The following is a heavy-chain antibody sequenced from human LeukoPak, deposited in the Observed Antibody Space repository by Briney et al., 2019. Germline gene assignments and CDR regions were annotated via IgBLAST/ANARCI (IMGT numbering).Heavy chain of an antibody. D-gene: IGHD3-3*01. CDR1: GFTFSSYS. CDR2: ISSSSSYI. V-gene: IGHV3-21*01. CDR3: ARAPSVLRFLEWLNYFDY. Sequence: GGSLRLSCAASGFTFSSYSMNWVRQAPGKGLEWVSSISSSSSYIYYADSVKGRFTIPRDNAKNSLYLQMNSLRAEDTAVYYCARAPSVLRFLEWLNYFDYWGQGTLVTVSS. J-gene: IGHJ4*02.